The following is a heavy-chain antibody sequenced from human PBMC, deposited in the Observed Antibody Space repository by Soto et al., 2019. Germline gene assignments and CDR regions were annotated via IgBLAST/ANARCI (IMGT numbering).Heavy chain of an antibody. CDR2: INSDGSST. Sequence: EVQLVESGGGLVQPGGSLRLSCAASGFTFSSYWMHWVRQAPGKGLVWVSRINSDGSSTSYADSVKGRFTISRDNAKNTLYLKMNSLRAEDTAVYYCARGKGRYYDRGGPKQTKAWFDPWGKGPLVTVPP. V-gene: IGHV3-74*01. J-gene: IGHJ5*02. CDR3: ARGKGRYYDRGGPKQTKAWFDP. CDR1: GFTFSSYW. D-gene: IGHD3-22*01.